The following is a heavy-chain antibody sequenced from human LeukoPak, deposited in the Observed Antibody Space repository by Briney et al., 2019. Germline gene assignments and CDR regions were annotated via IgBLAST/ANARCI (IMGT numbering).Heavy chain of an antibody. CDR1: GCTFSNYA. J-gene: IGHJ4*02. D-gene: IGHD2-15*01. CDR3: ARDPALYCTGGSCREYYFDY. V-gene: IGHV3-30*04. CDR2: ISYVGRNK. Sequence: PRGSLTLSCPVSGCTFSNYAMHWVRQPPGKGLEWVAPISYVGRNKCYADSVKGRFTGSRDNAKSKLYLQMHSLRGEDTAVYYCARDPALYCTGGSCREYYFDYWGQGALVTVSS.